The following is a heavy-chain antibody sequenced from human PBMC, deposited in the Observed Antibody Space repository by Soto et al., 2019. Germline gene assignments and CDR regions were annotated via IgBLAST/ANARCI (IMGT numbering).Heavy chain of an antibody. Sequence: EVQLVESGGGLEQPGRSLRLSCAASGFTFDDYAMHWVRQAPGKGLEWVSSISWNSGNIGYADSVKGRFTISRDNAKNSLYLQMNSLRPEDTALYYCAKGSSTTNVSYFDYWGQGPLVTVSS. CDR3: AKGSSTTNVSYFDY. CDR2: ISWNSGNI. CDR1: GFTFDDYA. V-gene: IGHV3-9*01. D-gene: IGHD2-2*01. J-gene: IGHJ4*02.